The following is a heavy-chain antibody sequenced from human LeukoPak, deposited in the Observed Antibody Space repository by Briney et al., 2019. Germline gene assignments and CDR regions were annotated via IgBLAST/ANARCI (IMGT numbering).Heavy chain of an antibody. D-gene: IGHD2-21*01. CDR3: ARVRFPVYYFDY. J-gene: IGHJ4*02. V-gene: IGHV4-39*01. CDR2: IYYSGST. CDR1: GGSINSSSYY. Sequence: PSETLSLTCTVSGGSINSSSYYWGWIRQPPGKGLVGIGSIYYSGSTYYNPSLKSRVTISVDTAKNQFSMQLSSATAADTAVYYCARVRFPVYYFDYWGQGTLVTVSS.